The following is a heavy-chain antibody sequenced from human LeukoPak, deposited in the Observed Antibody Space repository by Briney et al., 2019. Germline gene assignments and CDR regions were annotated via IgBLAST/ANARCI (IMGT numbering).Heavy chain of an antibody. Sequence: PGGSLRLSCAASGFTFSSYGMNWVRQAPGKGLEWVSTISGVGRSTYYADSVKGRFTISRDNSKNTLYLQMNSLRAEDTAVYYCANPPTVTTIRFDPWGQGTLVTVSS. CDR2: ISGVGRST. CDR1: GFTFSSYG. D-gene: IGHD4-17*01. J-gene: IGHJ5*02. V-gene: IGHV3-23*01. CDR3: ANPPTVTTIRFDP.